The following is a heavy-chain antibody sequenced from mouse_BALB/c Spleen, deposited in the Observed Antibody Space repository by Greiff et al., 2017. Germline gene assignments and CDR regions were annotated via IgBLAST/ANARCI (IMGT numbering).Heavy chain of an antibody. CDR3: ARVKLRGYWYFDV. J-gene: IGHJ1*01. CDR1: GYTFTDYN. CDR2: IYPYNGGT. V-gene: IGHV1S29*02. D-gene: IGHD1-1*01. Sequence: EVMLVESGPELVKPGASVKISCKASGYTFTDYNMHWVKQSHGKSPEWIGYIYPYNGGTGYNQKFKSKATLTVDNSSSTAYMELRSLTSEDSAVYYCARVKLRGYWYFDVWGAGTTVTVSS.